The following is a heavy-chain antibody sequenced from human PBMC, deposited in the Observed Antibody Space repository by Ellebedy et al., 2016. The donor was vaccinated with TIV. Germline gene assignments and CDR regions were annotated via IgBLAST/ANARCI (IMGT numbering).Heavy chain of an antibody. CDR1: GFTFSDAW. CDR2: IKNDGSGGTT. J-gene: IGHJ4*02. D-gene: IGHD1-26*01. V-gene: IGHV3-15*01. CDR3: TRVYWGGSLDY. Sequence: GESLKISXAASGFTFSDAWMSWVRQAPGKGLEWVGRIKNDGSGGTTDYAVPVKGRFIISRDDSKNTVYLQMNSLKTEDTGVYYCTRVYWGGSLDYWGQGTLVTVSS.